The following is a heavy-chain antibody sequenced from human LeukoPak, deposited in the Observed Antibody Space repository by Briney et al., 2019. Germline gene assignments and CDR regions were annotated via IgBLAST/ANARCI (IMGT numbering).Heavy chain of an antibody. CDR3: ARAVAGYTFDY. CDR2: IYYSGST. Sequence: SETLSLTCAVSGGSISSSYWNWIRQPPGKGLEWIGYIYYSGSTNYNPSLKSRVTISVDTSKNQFSLKLSSVTAADTAVYYCARAVAGYTFDYWGQGTLVTVSS. CDR1: GGSISSSY. V-gene: IGHV4-59*01. D-gene: IGHD6-19*01. J-gene: IGHJ4*02.